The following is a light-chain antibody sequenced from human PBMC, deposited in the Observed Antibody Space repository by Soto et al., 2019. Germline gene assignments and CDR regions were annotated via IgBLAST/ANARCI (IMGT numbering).Light chain of an antibody. Sequence: QSVLTQQPSASGTPGQRVIISCSGSSSNIGSNSVNWYQQLPGTAPKHLIYSNNQRPSGVPDRFSGSKSGTSASLAISGLQSEDEADYYCAAWDDSLNGNYVFGTGTKLTVL. V-gene: IGLV1-44*01. CDR3: AAWDDSLNGNYV. CDR2: SNN. J-gene: IGLJ1*01. CDR1: SSNIGSNS.